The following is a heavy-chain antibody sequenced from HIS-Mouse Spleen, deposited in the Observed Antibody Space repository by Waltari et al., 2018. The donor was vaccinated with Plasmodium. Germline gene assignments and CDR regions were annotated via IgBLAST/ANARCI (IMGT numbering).Heavy chain of an antibody. D-gene: IGHD3-16*01. CDR1: GYTFTGYY. J-gene: IGHJ4*02. CDR2: INPNRGGT. Sequence: QVQLVQSGAEVKKPGASVKVSCKASGYTFTGYYMHWVRQAPGQGLEGMGWINPNRGGTNDEQKFQGRVTMTRDTSISTAYMELSRLRSDDTAVYYCAREKGGYFDYWGQGTLVTVSS. CDR3: AREKGGYFDY. V-gene: IGHV1-2*02.